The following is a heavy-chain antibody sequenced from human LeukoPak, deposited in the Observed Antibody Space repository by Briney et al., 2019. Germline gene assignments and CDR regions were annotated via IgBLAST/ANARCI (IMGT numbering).Heavy chain of an antibody. CDR3: ARDQPGIAAAGILNGMDV. D-gene: IGHD6-13*01. J-gene: IGHJ6*04. CDR1: GFTFSDYY. V-gene: IGHV3-11*06. Sequence: GGSLRFSCAASGFTFSDYYMSWIRQAPGKGLEWVSYISSSSSYTNYADSVKGRFTISRDNAKKSLYLQMNSLRAEDTAVYYCARDQPGIAAAGILNGMDVWGKGTTVTVSS. CDR2: ISSSSSYT.